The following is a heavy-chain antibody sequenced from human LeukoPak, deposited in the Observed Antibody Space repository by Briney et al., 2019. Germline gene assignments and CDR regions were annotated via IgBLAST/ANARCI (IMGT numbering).Heavy chain of an antibody. CDR1: GGSFSGYY. V-gene: IGHV4-34*01. CDR3: ARGRPYYYGAFDI. CDR2: INRSGST. D-gene: IGHD3-10*01. J-gene: IGHJ3*02. Sequence: SETLSLTCAVNGGSFSGYYWSWIRQPPGKGLEWIGEINRSGSTNYNPSLKSRVTISVDTSKNQFSLKLSSVTAADTAVYYCARGRPYYYGAFDIWGQGTMVTVSS.